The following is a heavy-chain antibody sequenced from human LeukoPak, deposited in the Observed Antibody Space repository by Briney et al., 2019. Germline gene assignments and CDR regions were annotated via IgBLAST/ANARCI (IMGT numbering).Heavy chain of an antibody. V-gene: IGHV1-8*01. D-gene: IGHD3-3*01. CDR1: GYTFTSYD. CDR3: ACSLVLRFLAWSRMGFDP. CDR2: MNPNSGNT. Sequence: SVKVSCKASGYTFTSYDINWVRQATGQGLEWMGWMNPNSGNTGYAQKLQGRVTMTRNTSISTAYMELSSLRSEDTAVYYCACSLVLRFLAWSRMGFDPWGQGTLVTVSS. J-gene: IGHJ5*02.